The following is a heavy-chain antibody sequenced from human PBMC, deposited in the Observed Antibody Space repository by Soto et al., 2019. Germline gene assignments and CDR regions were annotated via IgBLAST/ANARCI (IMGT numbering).Heavy chain of an antibody. CDR2: IHYSGST. CDR3: ARREGWIVVVPAAMWRGAFDI. J-gene: IGHJ3*02. Sequence: SETLSLTCTVSGGSISSNIYYWGWIRQPPGKGLEWIGNIHYSGSTYYDSSLKSRVTISVDTSKNQFSLKLSSVTAADTAVYYCARREGWIVVVPAAMWRGAFDIWGQGTMVTVSS. D-gene: IGHD2-2*01. V-gene: IGHV4-39*01. CDR1: GGSISSNIYY.